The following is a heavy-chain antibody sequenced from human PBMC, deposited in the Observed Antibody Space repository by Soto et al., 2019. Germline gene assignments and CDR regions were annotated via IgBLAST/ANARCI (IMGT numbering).Heavy chain of an antibody. D-gene: IGHD3-10*01. V-gene: IGHV1-18*01. CDR2: IATYNSNK. Sequence: HLVQSGPEVKKPGASVTVSCKTSGDTFTNFGLSWVRQAPGQGLEWMGWIATYNSNKNYAQKLQGRRSLTTDTSTSTGYMELKSLEYDDTAVYYCARVLRGVVNWFAPWGQGTLVTVSS. CDR1: GDTFTNFG. J-gene: IGHJ5*02. CDR3: ARVLRGVVNWFAP.